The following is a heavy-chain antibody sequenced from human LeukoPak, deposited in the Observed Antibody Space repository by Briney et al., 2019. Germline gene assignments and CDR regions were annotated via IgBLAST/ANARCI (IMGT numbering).Heavy chain of an antibody. J-gene: IGHJ4*02. CDR2: IIPMFGRA. Sequence: SVKVSCKASGGSLNDYAISWVRQAPGRGLEWMGRIIPMFGRANYARKFQGRVTITADKSTNTAYMVLSSLRSEDTAMFYCATDYGGYSKYWGQGTLVTVSS. CDR3: ATDYGGYSKY. D-gene: IGHD4-23*01. CDR1: GGSLNDYA. V-gene: IGHV1-69*04.